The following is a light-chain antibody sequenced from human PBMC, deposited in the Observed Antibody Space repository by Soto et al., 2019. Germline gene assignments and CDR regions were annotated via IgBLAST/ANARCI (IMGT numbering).Light chain of an antibody. CDR1: QSVSSSY. Sequence: IELSMTQGELPFSPGERSTLSSRASQSVSSSYLAWYQQKPGQAPRLLISGTSIRATGIPDRFSGSGSGTDFTLSISILESGEFAVYYCQQYGMLRKFAQGTKVDVK. J-gene: IGKJ1*01. CDR3: QQYGMLRK. CDR2: GTS. V-gene: IGKV3-20*01.